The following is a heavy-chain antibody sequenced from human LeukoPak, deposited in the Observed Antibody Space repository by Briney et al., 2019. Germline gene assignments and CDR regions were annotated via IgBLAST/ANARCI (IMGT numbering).Heavy chain of an antibody. D-gene: IGHD2-8*01. J-gene: IGHJ4*02. Sequence: GGSLRLSCAASGFTFSNHDMGWVRQAPGKGLEWVSRISGSGDNTYYADSVKGRFTISRDNSKNTVHLQMNSLIAEDTAMYYCARRYCTNGNCFGFTLDCWGRGILVTVSS. CDR1: GFTFSNHD. CDR2: ISGSGDNT. CDR3: ARRYCTNGNCFGFTLDC. V-gene: IGHV3-23*01.